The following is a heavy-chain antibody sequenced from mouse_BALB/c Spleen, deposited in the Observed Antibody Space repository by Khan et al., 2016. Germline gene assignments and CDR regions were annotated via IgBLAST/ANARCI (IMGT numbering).Heavy chain of an antibody. CDR2: IYPGDGDT. CDR1: GYTFTTYW. J-gene: IGHJ2*01. CDR3: ARGNSYYDYDY. V-gene: IGHV1-87*01. D-gene: IGHD2-4*01. Sequence: QVQLKQSGAELARPGASVKLSCKASGYTFTTYWMQWVKQRPGQGLEWIGTIYPGDGDTRYTQKFKGKATLTADKSSITAYMHLSSMASEDSAVYYCARGNSYYDYDYWGQGTTLTVSS.